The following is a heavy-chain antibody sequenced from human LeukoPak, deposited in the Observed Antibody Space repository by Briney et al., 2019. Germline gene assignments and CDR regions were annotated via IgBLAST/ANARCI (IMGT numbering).Heavy chain of an antibody. Sequence: SVKVSCKASGGTFSSYAISWVRPAPGQGLEWMGGIIPIFGTANYAQKFQGRVTITADESTSTAYMELSSLRSEDTAVYYCAILHGYSSSWSQNFDYWGQGTLVTVSS. CDR1: GGTFSSYA. CDR3: AILHGYSSSWSQNFDY. J-gene: IGHJ4*02. V-gene: IGHV1-69*13. D-gene: IGHD6-13*01. CDR2: IIPIFGTA.